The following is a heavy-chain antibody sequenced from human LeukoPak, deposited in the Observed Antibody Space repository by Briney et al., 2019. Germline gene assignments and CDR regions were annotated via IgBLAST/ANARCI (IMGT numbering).Heavy chain of an antibody. CDR1: GDSINSTSYY. Sequence: PSETLSLTCTLSGDSINSTSYYWGWIRQPPGKGLEWIGSIYYSGSTYYNPSLKSRVTISVDTSKNQISLKLRSLTAADTAVYYCARDRLLWFGELDYWGQGTLVIVSS. CDR2: IYYSGST. CDR3: ARDRLLWFGELDY. V-gene: IGHV4-39*07. D-gene: IGHD3-10*01. J-gene: IGHJ4*02.